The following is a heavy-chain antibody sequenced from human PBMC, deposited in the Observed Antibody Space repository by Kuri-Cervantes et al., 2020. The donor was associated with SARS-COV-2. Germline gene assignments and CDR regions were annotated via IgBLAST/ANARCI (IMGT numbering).Heavy chain of an antibody. CDR3: ARVDYAGNYYYYGMDV. Sequence: SETLSLTCAVYGGSFSGYYWSWIRQPPGKGLEWIGEINHSGSTNYNPSLKSRVTISVDTSKNQFSLKLSSVTAADTAVYYCARVDYAGNYYYYGMDVWGQGTTVTVSS. J-gene: IGHJ6*02. CDR1: GGSFSGYY. CDR2: INHSGST. V-gene: IGHV4-34*01. D-gene: IGHD4-17*01.